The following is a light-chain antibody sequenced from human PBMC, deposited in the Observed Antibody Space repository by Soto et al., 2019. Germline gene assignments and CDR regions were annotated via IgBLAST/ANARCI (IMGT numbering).Light chain of an antibody. CDR2: EVS. Sequence: QSALTQPASVSGSLGQSITISCTGTSSDVGAYDYVSWYQQHPGKAPKLMISEVSNRPSGVSNRFSGSKSGNTASLTISGLQVEDEADYYCSSFTSTSTYVFGTGTKLTVL. CDR3: SSFTSTSTYV. V-gene: IGLV2-14*01. CDR1: SSDVGAYDY. J-gene: IGLJ1*01.